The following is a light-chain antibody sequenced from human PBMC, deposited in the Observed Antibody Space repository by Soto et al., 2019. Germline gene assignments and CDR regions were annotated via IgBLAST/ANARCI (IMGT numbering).Light chain of an antibody. J-gene: IGLJ1*01. V-gene: IGLV2-14*01. CDR3: SSYTSSISPYV. Sequence: QSVLTQPAYVSGSPGQSITISCTGTSSDVGGYNYVSWYQQHPGKAPKLMIYDVSNRPSGVSNRFSGSKSGNTASLTISGLQAEDEADYYCSSYTSSISPYVFGTGTKVTVL. CDR1: SSDVGGYNY. CDR2: DVS.